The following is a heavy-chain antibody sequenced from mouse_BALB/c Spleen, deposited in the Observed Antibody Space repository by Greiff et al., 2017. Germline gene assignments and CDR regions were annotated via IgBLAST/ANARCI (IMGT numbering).Heavy chain of an antibody. V-gene: IGHV5-6-3*01. Sequence: EVKLMESGGGLVQPGGSLKLSCAASGFTFSSYGMSWVRQTPDKRLELVATINSNGGSTYYPDSVKGRFTISRDNAKNTLYLQMSSLKSEDTAMYYCARDHEGYGNYYDYWGQGTTLTVSS. J-gene: IGHJ2*01. CDR2: INSNGGST. CDR1: GFTFSSYG. D-gene: IGHD2-1*01. CDR3: ARDHEGYGNYYDY.